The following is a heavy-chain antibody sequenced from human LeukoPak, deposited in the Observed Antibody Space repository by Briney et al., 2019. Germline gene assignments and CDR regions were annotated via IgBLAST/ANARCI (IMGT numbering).Heavy chain of an antibody. CDR2: MNPNSGNT. CDR1: GYTFTSYD. D-gene: IGHD3-22*01. V-gene: IGHV1-8*01. Sequence: ASVKVSCKASGYTFTSYDINWVRQATGQGLEWMGWMNPNSGNTGYAQKFQGRVTMTRNTSISTAYTELSSLRSEDTAVYYCARDYDSSGYFNAYYYYGMDVWGQGTTVTVSS. CDR3: ARDYDSSGYFNAYYYYGMDV. J-gene: IGHJ6*02.